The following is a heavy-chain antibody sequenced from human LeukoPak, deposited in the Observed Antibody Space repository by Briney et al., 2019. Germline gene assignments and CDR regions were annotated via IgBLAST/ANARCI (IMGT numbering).Heavy chain of an antibody. J-gene: IGHJ4*02. CDR1: GGSFSGYY. CDR2: INHSGST. D-gene: IGHD3-3*01. Sequence: PSETLSLTCAVYGGSFSGYYWSWIRQPPGKGLEWIGEINHSGSTNYNPSLKSRVTISVDTSKNQFSLKLSSVIAADTAVYYCARVRITIFGVVIRLRGPFDYWGQGTLVTVSS. CDR3: ARVRITIFGVVIRLRGPFDY. V-gene: IGHV4-34*01.